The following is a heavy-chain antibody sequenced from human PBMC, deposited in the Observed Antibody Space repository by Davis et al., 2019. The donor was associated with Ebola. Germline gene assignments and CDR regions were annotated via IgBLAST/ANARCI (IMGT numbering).Heavy chain of an antibody. J-gene: IGHJ6*02. D-gene: IGHD3-3*01. CDR3: ARGGTDDFWSGYYYYYYGMDV. V-gene: IGHV3-23*01. Sequence: GRSLRLSCPPSGFTFSSYAMSWLRQAPGKGLEWVSCINSDGSGTTYADSVKGRFTISRDNSKHTLYLQMDSLRVEDTAVYYCARGGTDDFWSGYYYYYYGMDVWGQGTTVTVSS. CDR1: GFTFSSYA. CDR2: INSDGSGT.